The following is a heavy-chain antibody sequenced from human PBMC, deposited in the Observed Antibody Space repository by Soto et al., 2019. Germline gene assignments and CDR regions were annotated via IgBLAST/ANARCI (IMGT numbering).Heavy chain of an antibody. Sequence: GAGPTPVEPPPNPTPTRPLPGFSLSPPARWVSLVPQFPGKALEWLALINWDDDKYYNTSLKTRLTISKDTSKNQVVLTMTNMDPVDTATYYCARIPGYYGSQSYTFFDYWGPGTLVTVAA. J-gene: IGHJ4*02. CDR2: INWDDDK. V-gene: IGHV2-70*18. CDR3: ARIPGYYGSQSYTFFDY. CDR1: GFSLSPPARW. D-gene: IGHD3-10*01.